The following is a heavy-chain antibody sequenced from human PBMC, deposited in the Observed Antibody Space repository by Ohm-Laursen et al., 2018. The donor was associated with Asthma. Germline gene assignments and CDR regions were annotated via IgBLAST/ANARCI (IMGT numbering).Heavy chain of an antibody. J-gene: IGHJ4*02. D-gene: IGHD2-2*01. CDR2: ISGSGGTT. V-gene: IGHV3-23*01. Sequence: SLRLSCAASGFTFSNYAMTWVRQAPGKGLEWVSSISGSGGTTYYAGSVRGRFTISRDNSKNTLYLLMNTLRADDTVGYYCAKGRSADSTSCYNYWGQGTLVTVSS. CDR3: AKGRSADSTSCYNY. CDR1: GFTFSNYA.